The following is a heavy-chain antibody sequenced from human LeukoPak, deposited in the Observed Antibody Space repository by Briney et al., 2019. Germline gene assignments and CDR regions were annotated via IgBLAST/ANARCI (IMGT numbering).Heavy chain of an antibody. CDR2: ISYDGSNK. CDR3: AREAWELPGSPFDY. Sequence: PGRSLRLSCAASGFTFSSYAMHWVRQAPGKGLEWVAVISYDGSNKYYADSVKGRFTISRDNSKNTLYLQMNSLRAEDTAVYYCAREAWELPGSPFDYWGQGTLVTVSS. D-gene: IGHD1-26*01. CDR1: GFTFSSYA. V-gene: IGHV3-30-3*01. J-gene: IGHJ4*02.